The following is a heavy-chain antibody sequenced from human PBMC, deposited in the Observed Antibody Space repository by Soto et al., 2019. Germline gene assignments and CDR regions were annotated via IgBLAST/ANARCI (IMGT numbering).Heavy chain of an antibody. D-gene: IGHD2-21*01. V-gene: IGHV3-30-3*01. CDR3: ARDLVGGAMDV. J-gene: IGHJ6*01. Sequence: QVQLVESGGGVVQPGRSLRLSCAASGFTFRTYAFTGYAMHWVRQAPGKGLEWVAVISNDGSKKYYADSVKGRFTISRDNPNNTLFLQMSSLRAEDTAVYYCARDLVGGAMDVW. CDR1: GFTFRTYAFTGYA. CDR2: ISNDGSKK.